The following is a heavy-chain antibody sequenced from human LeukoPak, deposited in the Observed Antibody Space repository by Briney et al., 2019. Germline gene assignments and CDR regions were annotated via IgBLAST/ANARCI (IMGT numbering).Heavy chain of an antibody. D-gene: IGHD3-9*01. CDR3: ARPYYDTLTGTYDAFDI. Sequence: GESLKISCMGSGYSFTSYWIGWVRQMPGKGLEWMGIIYPGDSDTRHSPSFQGQVTISADKSINTAYLQWSSLKASDTAMYYCARPYYDTLTGTYDAFDIWGQGTMVTVSS. J-gene: IGHJ3*02. CDR1: GYSFTSYW. CDR2: IYPGDSDT. V-gene: IGHV5-51*01.